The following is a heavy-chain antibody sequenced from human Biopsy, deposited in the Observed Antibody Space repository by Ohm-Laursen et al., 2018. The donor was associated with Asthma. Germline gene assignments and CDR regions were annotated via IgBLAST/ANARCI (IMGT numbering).Heavy chain of an antibody. Sequence: SLRLSCAGSGFSFSNFGMHWVRQAPGKGLEWVAVISFDGSNEDYADSVKGRFTISRDNSKNTLFLEMNSLRPEDTAVYYCAKELFPGWELRRGPDSWGQGTLVTVSS. V-gene: IGHV3-30*18. CDR2: ISFDGSNE. J-gene: IGHJ4*02. CDR1: GFSFSNFG. D-gene: IGHD1-26*01. CDR3: AKELFPGWELRRGPDS.